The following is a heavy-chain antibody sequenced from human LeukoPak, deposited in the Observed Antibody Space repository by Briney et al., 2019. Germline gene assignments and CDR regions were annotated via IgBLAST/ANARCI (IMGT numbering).Heavy chain of an antibody. J-gene: IGHJ3*02. D-gene: IGHD3-16*01. CDR3: ARRCYDYVWESPSDAFDI. CDR2: ISGSGNTI. V-gene: IGHV3-48*03. Sequence: GGSLRLSCAASGFTFNTYEMNWVRQALGKGLEWVSYISGSGNTIYYADSVKGRFTISRDNAKNSLYLQMNSLRAEDTAVYYCARRCYDYVWESPSDAFDIWGQGTMVTVSS. CDR1: GFTFNTYE.